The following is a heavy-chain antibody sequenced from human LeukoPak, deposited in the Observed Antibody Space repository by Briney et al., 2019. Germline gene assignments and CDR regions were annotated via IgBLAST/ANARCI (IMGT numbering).Heavy chain of an antibody. V-gene: IGHV3-23*01. CDR3: AKAYGTNGYFQLPIDF. D-gene: IGHD2-8*01. Sequence: GGSLRLSCAASGFTFYSNAMTWVRQAPGKGLECVSAITAGGDTTYYPDSVKGRFTISRDNSRNTLYLQLNNLRAEDTAVYYCAKAYGTNGYFQLPIDFWGQGTLVTVSS. J-gene: IGHJ4*02. CDR1: GFTFYSNA. CDR2: ITAGGDTT.